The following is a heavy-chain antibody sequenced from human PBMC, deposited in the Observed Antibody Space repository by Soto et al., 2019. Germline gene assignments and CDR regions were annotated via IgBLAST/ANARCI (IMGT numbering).Heavy chain of an antibody. Sequence: GGSLRLSCAASGFTFSSYAMSWVRQAPGKGLEWVSAISGSGGSTYYADSVKGRFTISRDNSKNTLYLQMNSLRAEDTAVYYCAKPAIQRTTYCSGGSCYASLDYWGQGTLVTVSS. CDR2: ISGSGGST. CDR1: GFTFSSYA. J-gene: IGHJ4*02. D-gene: IGHD2-15*01. CDR3: AKPAIQRTTYCSGGSCYASLDY. V-gene: IGHV3-23*01.